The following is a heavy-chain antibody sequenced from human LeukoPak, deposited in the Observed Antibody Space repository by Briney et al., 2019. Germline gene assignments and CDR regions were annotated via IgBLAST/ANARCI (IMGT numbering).Heavy chain of an antibody. CDR3: ARVWDQLLPNYGMDV. J-gene: IGHJ6*02. Sequence: GGSLRLSCAASGFTFSSYWMSWVRQAPAKGLEWVANIKQDGSEKYYVDSVKGRFTISRDNAKNSLYLQMNSLRAEDTAVYYCARVWDQLLPNYGMDVWGQGTTVTVSS. D-gene: IGHD2-2*01. V-gene: IGHV3-7*01. CDR2: IKQDGSEK. CDR1: GFTFSSYW.